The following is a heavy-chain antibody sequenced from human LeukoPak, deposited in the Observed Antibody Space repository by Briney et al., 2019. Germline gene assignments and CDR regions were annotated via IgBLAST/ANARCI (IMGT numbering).Heavy chain of an antibody. D-gene: IGHD4/OR15-4a*01. CDR2: ISSSSSYI. CDR1: GFTFSAST. CDR3: ARDASDGWCYAPYYYYYMDV. J-gene: IGHJ6*03. V-gene: IGHV3-21*01. Sequence: GGSLRLSCVASGFTFSASTMHWVRQAPGKGLEWVSSISSSSSYIYYADSVKGRFTISRDNAKNSLYLQMNSLRAEDTAVYYCARDASDGWCYAPYYYYYMDVWGKGTTVTISS.